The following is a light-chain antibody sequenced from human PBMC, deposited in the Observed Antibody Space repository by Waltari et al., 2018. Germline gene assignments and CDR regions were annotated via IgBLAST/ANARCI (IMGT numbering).Light chain of an antibody. CDR3: QQYEAFPVT. CDR2: KAS. CDR1: QSVNRW. J-gene: IGKJ1*01. V-gene: IGKV1-5*03. Sequence: CRASQSVNRWLAWYQQKPGKAPNLLISKASALQNGVAPRFSGGGSGTEFTLTISNLQPDDSSTYYCQQYEAFPVTFGHGTKVEIK.